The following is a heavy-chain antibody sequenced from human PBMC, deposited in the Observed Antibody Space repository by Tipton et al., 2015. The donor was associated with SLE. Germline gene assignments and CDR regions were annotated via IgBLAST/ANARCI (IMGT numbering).Heavy chain of an antibody. CDR2: INTNTGNP. CDR3: ARATSSYLTSFYLDS. D-gene: IGHD6-6*01. CDR1: GYTFSSYP. Sequence: QSGPEVKKPGASVKVSCKASGYTFSSYPMNWVRQAPGQGLEWMGWINTNTGNPTYAQGFTGRFVFSLDTSVSTAYLQISSLKAEDTAVYYCARATSSYLTSFYLDSWGQGTLVTVSS. V-gene: IGHV7-4-1*02. J-gene: IGHJ4*02.